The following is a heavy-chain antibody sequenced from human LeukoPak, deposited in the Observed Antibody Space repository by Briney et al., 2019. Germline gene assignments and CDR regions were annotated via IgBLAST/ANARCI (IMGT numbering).Heavy chain of an antibody. V-gene: IGHV3-30-3*01. CDR3: ACSLSGNWGSIDAFDI. J-gene: IGHJ3*02. Sequence: GGSLRLSCAASGFTFSSYAMHRVRQAPGTGLEWVAVISYDGSNKYYADSVKGRFTISRDNSKNTLYLQMNSLRAEDTAVYYCACSLSGNWGSIDAFDIWAKGQWSPSLQ. CDR1: GFTFSSYA. CDR2: ISYDGSNK. D-gene: IGHD7-27*01.